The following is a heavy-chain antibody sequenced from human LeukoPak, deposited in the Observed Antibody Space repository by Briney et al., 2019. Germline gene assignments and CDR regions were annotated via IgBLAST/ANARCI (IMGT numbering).Heavy chain of an antibody. CDR2: IYYSGST. D-gene: IGHD1-26*01. J-gene: IGHJ4*02. V-gene: IGHV4-39*07. CDR3: ARASRGSYYPYFDY. Sequence: KPSETLSLTCTVSGGSISSSSYYWGWIRQPPGKGLEWIGSIYYSGSTYYNPSLKGRVTISVDTSKNQFSLKLSSVTAADTAVYYCARASRGSYYPYFDYWGQGTLVTVSS. CDR1: GGSISSSSYY.